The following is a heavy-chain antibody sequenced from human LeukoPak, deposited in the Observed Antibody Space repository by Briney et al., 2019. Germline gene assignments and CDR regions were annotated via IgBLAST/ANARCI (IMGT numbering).Heavy chain of an antibody. Sequence: SETLSLTCTVSGVSISSYYWSWIRQPPGKGLEWIGYIYYSGSTNHNPSLKSRVTISVDTSKNQFSLKLSSVTAADTAVYYCASRSSIWSGYQDTLYYFDSWGQGTLVTVSS. CDR2: IYYSGST. CDR3: ASRSSIWSGYQDTLYYFDS. D-gene: IGHD3-3*01. J-gene: IGHJ4*02. V-gene: IGHV4-59*01. CDR1: GVSISSYY.